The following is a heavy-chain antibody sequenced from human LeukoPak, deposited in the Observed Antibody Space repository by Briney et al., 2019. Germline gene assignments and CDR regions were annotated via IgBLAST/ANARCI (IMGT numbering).Heavy chain of an antibody. CDR3: AKDPTYYYDSSGYYGDYFDY. J-gene: IGHJ4*02. CDR2: ISGSGGST. CDR1: GFTLSSYA. V-gene: IGHV3-23*01. Sequence: GGSLRLSCAASGFTLSSYAMSWVRQAPGKGLEWVSAISGSGGSTYYADSVKGRFTISRDNSKNTLYLQMNSLRAEDTAVYYCAKDPTYYYDSSGYYGDYFDYWGQGTLVTVSS. D-gene: IGHD3-22*01.